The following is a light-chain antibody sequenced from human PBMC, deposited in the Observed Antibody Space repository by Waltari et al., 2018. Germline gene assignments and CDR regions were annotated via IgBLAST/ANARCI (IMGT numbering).Light chain of an antibody. Sequence: QSVLIQPPSASGIPGQGVTISCSGGSSTIGSNTVSWYQQFAGAAPQLLIHTDTQRPSGVPDRFSGSKSGTSASLAISGLQSEDEAHYFCASWDDSLSGRVFGGGTKVTVL. CDR2: TDT. CDR3: ASWDDSLSGRV. CDR1: SSTIGSNT. J-gene: IGLJ3*02. V-gene: IGLV1-44*01.